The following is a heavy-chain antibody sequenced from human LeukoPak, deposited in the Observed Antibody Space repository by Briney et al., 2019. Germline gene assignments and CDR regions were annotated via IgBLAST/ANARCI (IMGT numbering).Heavy chain of an antibody. CDR2: INQDGSEM. D-gene: IGHD3-16*01. CDR1: GFTLSSEW. J-gene: IGHJ6*02. CDR3: ARSAGEIYFYYGMDV. V-gene: IGHV3-7*04. Sequence: GGSLRLSCAASGFTLSSEWMTWVRQAPGKGLQWVANINQDGSEMYYVDSVKGRFTISRDNAKNSLYLQMNSLRAEDTAVYYCARSAGEIYFYYGMDVWGQGTTVTVSS.